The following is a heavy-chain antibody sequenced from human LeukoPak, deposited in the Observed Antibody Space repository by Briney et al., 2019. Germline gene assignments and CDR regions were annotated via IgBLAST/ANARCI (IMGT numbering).Heavy chain of an antibody. V-gene: IGHV3-30*02. CDR3: ARASEWELLDGGKYFDY. Sequence: GGSLRLSCAASGFTFSSYGMHWVRQAPGKGLEWVAFIRYDGTNIYYADSVKGRFTTSRDNSKNTLYVQMKSLRAEDTAVYYCARASEWELLDGGKYFDYWGQGTLVTVSS. CDR2: IRYDGTNI. D-gene: IGHD1-26*01. J-gene: IGHJ4*02. CDR1: GFTFSSYG.